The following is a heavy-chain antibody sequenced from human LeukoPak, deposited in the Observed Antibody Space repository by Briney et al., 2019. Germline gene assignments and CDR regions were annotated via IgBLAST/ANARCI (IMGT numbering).Heavy chain of an antibody. CDR2: IRGKAYGGAT. CDR3: ICLTDPFDY. Sequence: GGSLRLSCTGSGFTFGAHSMAWVRQAPGKGPEWVGFIRGKAYGGATGYTASVKGRFTISRDDSKSIVYLQMNSLRTGDTAVYYCICLTDPFDYWGQGGLVTVSS. CDR1: GFTFGAHS. J-gene: IGHJ4*02. V-gene: IGHV3-49*04.